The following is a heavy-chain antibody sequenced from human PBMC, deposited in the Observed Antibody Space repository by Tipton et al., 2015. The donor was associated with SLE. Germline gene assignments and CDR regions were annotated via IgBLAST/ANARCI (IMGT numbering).Heavy chain of an antibody. V-gene: IGHV4-59*01. D-gene: IGHD3-22*01. Sequence: TLSLTCAVSGVSINDDYWSWIRQPPGKGLEWIGHIHDGGITNYNTSLKSRVTISGDTSKNQLSLELSSGSAADTAVYYCARGGYSDNSGYYYAFHVWGQGTTVIVSS. J-gene: IGHJ3*01. CDR3: ARGGYSDNSGYYYAFHV. CDR2: IHDGGIT. CDR1: GVSINDDY.